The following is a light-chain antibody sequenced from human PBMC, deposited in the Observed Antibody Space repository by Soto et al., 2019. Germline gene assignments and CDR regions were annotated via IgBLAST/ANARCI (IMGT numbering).Light chain of an antibody. CDR3: QQYDHLSS. J-gene: IGKJ2*01. CDR2: DVS. V-gene: IGKV1-33*01. CDR1: QDIKY. Sequence: DIQMTQSPSSLSASVGDRVTITCRSSQDIKYLNWYQQKSGKAPELLIYDVSNLETGVPSRFSGSGSGTDFTLTISSLEPEDFATYYCQQYDHLSSFGQGTKVDIK.